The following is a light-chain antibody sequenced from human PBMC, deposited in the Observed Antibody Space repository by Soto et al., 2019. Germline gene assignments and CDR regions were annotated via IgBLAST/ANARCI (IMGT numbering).Light chain of an antibody. Sequence: QSVLTQPASVSGSPGQSITISCTGTSSDVGGYNYVSWYQQHPGKAPKLMIYEVSNRPSGVSNRFSGSKSGNTASLTISGLQAEDEADYYRSSYTSSSTLNYVFXTGTKVTVL. CDR1: SSDVGGYNY. CDR3: SSYTSSSTLNYV. CDR2: EVS. J-gene: IGLJ1*01. V-gene: IGLV2-14*01.